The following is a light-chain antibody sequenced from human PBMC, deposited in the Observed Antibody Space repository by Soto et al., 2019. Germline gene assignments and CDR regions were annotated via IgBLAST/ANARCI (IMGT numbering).Light chain of an antibody. CDR1: QSVRSS. CDR2: GAS. CDR3: QQSTNWPPWT. Sequence: EIVMTQSPATLSVSPGERVTLSCRASQSVRSSLAWYQQKPGQAPRLLIYGASTRATGIPARFSGSGSGTEFTLTISSLQSEDFAVYYCQQSTNWPPWTFGPGTKVEFK. J-gene: IGKJ1*01. V-gene: IGKV3-15*01.